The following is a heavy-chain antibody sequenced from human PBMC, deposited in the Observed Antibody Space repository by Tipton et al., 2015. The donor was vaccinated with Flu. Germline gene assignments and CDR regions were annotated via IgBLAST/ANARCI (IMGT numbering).Heavy chain of an antibody. D-gene: IGHD1-26*01. CDR3: ARQLSVGATSGFDH. CDR2: IYHSGST. J-gene: IGHJ4*02. Sequence: TLSLTCAVSGYSISSGYYWGWIRQPPGKGLEWIGSIYHSGSTYYNPSLKSRVTISVDTSKNQFPLKLSSVTAADTAVYYCARQLSVGATSGFDHWGQGTLVTVSS. CDR1: GYSISSGYY. V-gene: IGHV4-38-2*01.